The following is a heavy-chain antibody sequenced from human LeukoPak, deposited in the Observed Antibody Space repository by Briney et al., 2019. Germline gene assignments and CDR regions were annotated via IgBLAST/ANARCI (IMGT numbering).Heavy chain of an antibody. V-gene: IGHV4-34*01. Sequence: SETLSLTCAVYGGSFSGYYWSWIRQPPGKGLEWIGEINHSGSTNYNPSLKSRVTISVDTSKNQFSLKLSSVTAADRAVYYCVSSIVGATVQGAAFDIWGQGTMVTVSS. CDR1: GGSFSGYY. D-gene: IGHD1-26*01. CDR2: INHSGST. J-gene: IGHJ3*02. CDR3: VSSIVGATVQGAAFDI.